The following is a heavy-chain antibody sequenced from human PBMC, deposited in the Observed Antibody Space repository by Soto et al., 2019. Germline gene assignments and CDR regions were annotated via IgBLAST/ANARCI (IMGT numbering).Heavy chain of an antibody. J-gene: IGHJ3*02. V-gene: IGHV4-39*01. D-gene: IGHD3-22*01. CDR2: IYYSGST. CDR1: GGSISSSSYY. Sequence: SETLSLTCTVSGGSISSSSYYWGWIRQPPGKGLEWIGSIYYSGSTYYNPSLKSRVTISVDTSKNQFSLKLSSVTAADTAVYYCARLPSSGYSKEDAFDIWGQGTMVTVS. CDR3: ARLPSSGYSKEDAFDI.